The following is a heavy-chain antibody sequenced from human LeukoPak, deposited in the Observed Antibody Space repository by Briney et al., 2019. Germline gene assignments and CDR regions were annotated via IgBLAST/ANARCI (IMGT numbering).Heavy chain of an antibody. J-gene: IGHJ4*02. Sequence: GGSLRLSCAASGFTFINYWMHWVRQAPGKGLVWVSRINGDGSTISYADSVKGRFTISRDNAKNTLYLQMNSLRAEDTAVYYCAKEAAVADFDFWGQGTLVTVSP. D-gene: IGHD6-13*01. V-gene: IGHV3-74*01. CDR1: GFTFINYW. CDR2: INGDGSTI. CDR3: AKEAAVADFDF.